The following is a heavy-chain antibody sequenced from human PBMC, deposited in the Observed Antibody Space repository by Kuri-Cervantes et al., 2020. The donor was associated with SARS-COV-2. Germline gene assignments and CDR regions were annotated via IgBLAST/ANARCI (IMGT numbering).Heavy chain of an antibody. D-gene: IGHD6-6*01. CDR1: GFTFSSYS. CDR2: ISRSSSYI. V-gene: IGHV3-21*01. Sequence: GESLKISCAASGFTFSSYSMNWVRQAPGKGLEWVSSISRSSSYIYYADSVKGRFTISRDNANDSLYLQMNSLRAEDTAVYYCARDCVIAARPDELCYWGQGTLVTVSS. J-gene: IGHJ4*02. CDR3: ARDCVIAARPDELCY.